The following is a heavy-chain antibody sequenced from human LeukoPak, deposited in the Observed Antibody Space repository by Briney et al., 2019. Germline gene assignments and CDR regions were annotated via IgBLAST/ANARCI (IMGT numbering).Heavy chain of an antibody. CDR1: GFTFSSYA. D-gene: IGHD6-19*01. V-gene: IGHV3-30-3*01. CDR2: ISYDGSNK. Sequence: PGGSLRLSCAASGFTFSSYAMHWVRQAPGKGLEWVAVISYDGSNKYYADSVKGRFTISRDNSKNTLYLQMNSLRAEDTAVYYCAKDSSDSSGWSPSFDYWGQGTLVTVSS. J-gene: IGHJ4*02. CDR3: AKDSSDSSGWSPSFDY.